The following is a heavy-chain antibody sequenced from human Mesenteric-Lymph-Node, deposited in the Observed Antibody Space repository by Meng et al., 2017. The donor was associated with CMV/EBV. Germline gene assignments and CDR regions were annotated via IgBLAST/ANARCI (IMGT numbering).Heavy chain of an antibody. CDR2: INHSGRI. D-gene: IGHD5-18*01. V-gene: IGHV4-34*01. CDR3: ARVGTWRQPLGY. CDR1: GGSFSAYS. Sequence: SETLSLTCAVYGGSFSAYSWSWIRQPPGKGLEWIGEINHSGRINYIPSLKSRVTISVDTSKNQFSLKLSSVTAADTAVYYCARVGTWRQPLGYWGQGTLVTVSS. J-gene: IGHJ4*02.